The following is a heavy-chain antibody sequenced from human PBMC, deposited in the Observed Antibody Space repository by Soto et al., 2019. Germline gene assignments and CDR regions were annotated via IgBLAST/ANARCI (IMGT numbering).Heavy chain of an antibody. CDR1: GFTFGDYA. J-gene: IGHJ4*02. CDR3: TRVLVVVVARVFDY. CDR2: IRSKAYGGTT. Sequence: GGSLRLSCTASGFTFGDYAMSWFRQAPGKGLEWVGFIRSKAYGGTTEYAGSVKGRFTISRDDSKSIAYLQMNSLKTEDTAVYYCTRVLVVVVARVFDYWGQGTLVTVSS. V-gene: IGHV3-49*03. D-gene: IGHD2-15*01.